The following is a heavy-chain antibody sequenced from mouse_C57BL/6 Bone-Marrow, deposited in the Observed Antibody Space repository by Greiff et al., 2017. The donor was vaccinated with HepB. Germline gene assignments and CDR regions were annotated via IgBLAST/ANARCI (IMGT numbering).Heavy chain of an antibody. CDR3: ARDRDGYYVNYAMDY. CDR2: ISDGGSYT. CDR1: GFTFSSYA. J-gene: IGHJ4*01. D-gene: IGHD2-3*01. Sequence: VQLKESGGGLVKPGGSLKLSCAASGFTFSSYAMSWVRQTPEKRLEWVATISDGGSYTYYPDNVKGRFTISRDNAKNNLYLQMSHLKSEDTAMYYCARDRDGYYVNYAMDYWGQGTSVTVSS. V-gene: IGHV5-4*01.